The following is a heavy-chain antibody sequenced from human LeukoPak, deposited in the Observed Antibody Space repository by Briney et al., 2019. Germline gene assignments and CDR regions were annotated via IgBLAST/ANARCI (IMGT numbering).Heavy chain of an antibody. CDR1: GFTFSSYA. CDR3: ARAGGYSYGYYYYYMDV. J-gene: IGHJ6*03. CDR2: ISGSGGST. D-gene: IGHD5-18*01. Sequence: GGSLRLSCAASGFTFSSYAMSWVRQAPGKGLEWVSAISGSGGSTYYADSVKGRFTISRDNSKNTLYLQMNSLRAGDTAVYYCARAGGYSYGYYYYYMDVWGKGTTVTISS. V-gene: IGHV3-23*01.